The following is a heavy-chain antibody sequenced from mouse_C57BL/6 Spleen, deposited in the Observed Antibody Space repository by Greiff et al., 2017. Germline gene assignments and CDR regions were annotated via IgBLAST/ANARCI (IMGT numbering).Heavy chain of an antibody. J-gene: IGHJ4*01. Sequence: DVKLQESGPELVKPGASVKISCKASGYSFTGYYMNWVKQSPEKSLEWIGEINPSTGGTTYNQKFKAKATLTVDKSSSTAYMQLKSRTSEDSAVYYCARRRVYYGNQNYYAMDYWGQGTSVTVSS. D-gene: IGHD2-1*01. CDR1: GYSFTGYY. V-gene: IGHV1-42*01. CDR3: ARRRVYYGNQNYYAMDY. CDR2: INPSTGGT.